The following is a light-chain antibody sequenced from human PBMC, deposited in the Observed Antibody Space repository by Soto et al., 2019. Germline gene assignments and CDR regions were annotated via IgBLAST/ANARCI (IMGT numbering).Light chain of an antibody. CDR3: HQYNSYPRT. V-gene: IGKV1-5*01. Sequence: DIQSTQSTSSLSTSVGDRVTITCRAVQSINTWLAWYHQKPGKAPKLRIFDGSSLESGVPSRLSGSASETEFTLTISSLQPNDFATYYRHQYNSYPRTFGQGTKVDIK. J-gene: IGKJ1*01. CDR2: DGS. CDR1: QSINTW.